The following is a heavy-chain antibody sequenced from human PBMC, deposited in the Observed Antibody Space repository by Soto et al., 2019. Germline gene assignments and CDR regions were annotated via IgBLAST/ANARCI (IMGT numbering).Heavy chain of an antibody. CDR1: GYTFTGYY. CDR2: INPNSGGT. J-gene: IGHJ3*02. CDR3: ARLGKFGSRSYYDAFDI. Sequence: GASVKVSCKASGYTFTGYYMHWVRQAPGQGLEWMGWINPNSGGTNYAQKFQGRVTMTRDTSISTAYMELSRLRSDDTAVYYCARLGKFGSRSYYDAFDIWGQGTMVTV. D-gene: IGHD3-10*01. V-gene: IGHV1-2*02.